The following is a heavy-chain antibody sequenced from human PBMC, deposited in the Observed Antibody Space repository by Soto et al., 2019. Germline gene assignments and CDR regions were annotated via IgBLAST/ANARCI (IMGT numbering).Heavy chain of an antibody. CDR3: ERDLYVGWPYSYGMDL. Sequence: EVQLLESGGGLVQPGGSLRLSCAASGCTFSAYAMTWFRQAPGKGLEWVSAVRGSGESTYYTDSVKGRFSFSRDNSKNTVDLQMTRLIAEDTAVYYCERDLYVGWPYSYGMDLWGQGTTVTVSS. D-gene: IGHD6-19*01. CDR1: GCTFSAYA. CDR2: VRGSGEST. J-gene: IGHJ6*02. V-gene: IGHV3-23*01.